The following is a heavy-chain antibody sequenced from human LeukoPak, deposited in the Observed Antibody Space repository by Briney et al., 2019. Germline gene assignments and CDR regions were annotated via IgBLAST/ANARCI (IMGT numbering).Heavy chain of an antibody. V-gene: IGHV4-59*01. CDR3: ARDSGATGDFDY. J-gene: IGHJ4*02. CDR2: IYYSGST. CDR1: GGSISSYY. Sequence: SETLSLTCTVSGGSISSYYWSWIRQPPGKGLEWIGYIYYSGSTNYNPSLKSRVTISVDTSKNQFSLKLSSVTAADTAVYYCARDSGATGDFDYWGQGTLVTASS. D-gene: IGHD1-26*01.